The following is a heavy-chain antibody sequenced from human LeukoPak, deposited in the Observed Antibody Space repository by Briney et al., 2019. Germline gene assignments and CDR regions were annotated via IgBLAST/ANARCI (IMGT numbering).Heavy chain of an antibody. D-gene: IGHD3-22*01. CDR3: ARGAPFQGGYYSSFDY. J-gene: IGHJ4*02. CDR1: GFTFSSYA. V-gene: IGHV3-30*04. CDR2: ISYDGSNR. Sequence: PGGSLRLSCAASGFTFSSYAMHWVRQAPGKGLEWVAVISYDGSNRYYADSVKGRFTISRDNSKNTLYLQMNSLRAEDTAVYYCARGAPFQGGYYSSFDYWGQGTLVTVSS.